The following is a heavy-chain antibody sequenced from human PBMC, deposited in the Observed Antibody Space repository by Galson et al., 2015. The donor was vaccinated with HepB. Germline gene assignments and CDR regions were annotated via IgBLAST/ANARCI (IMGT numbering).Heavy chain of an antibody. CDR2: INPSGGST. Sequence: SVKVSCKASGYTFTSYYMHWVRQAPGQGLEWMGIINPSGGSTSYTQKLQGRVTMTRDTSTSTVYMELSSLRSEDTAVYYCARGHCSSTSCYGSYYYYMDVWGKGTTVTVSS. J-gene: IGHJ6*03. V-gene: IGHV1-46*01. CDR1: GYTFTSYY. D-gene: IGHD2-2*01. CDR3: ARGHCSSTSCYGSYYYYMDV.